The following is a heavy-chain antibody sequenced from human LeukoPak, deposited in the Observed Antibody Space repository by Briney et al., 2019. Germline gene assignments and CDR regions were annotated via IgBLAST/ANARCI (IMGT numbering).Heavy chain of an antibody. CDR1: GFPLSSYA. CDR2: ISGRGGST. V-gene: IGHV3-23*01. D-gene: IGHD5/OR15-5a*01. J-gene: IGHJ3*02. Sequence: GGSLRLSCAASGFPLSSYAMSWVRQIPGRGLEWVSGISGRGGSTYYADSVKGRFTISRDNSRDTLYLQMNSLRAEDTALYYCAKGHGGIDAFDIWGQGTMVTVSS. CDR3: AKGHGGIDAFDI.